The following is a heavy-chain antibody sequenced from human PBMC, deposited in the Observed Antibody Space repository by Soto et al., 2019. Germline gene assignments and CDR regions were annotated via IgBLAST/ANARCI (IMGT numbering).Heavy chain of an antibody. CDR2: IVPIFGTK. Sequence: QVQLVQSGAEVQKPGSSVKVSCKPSGGSFSSHAVSWVRQAPGQGLEWVGGIVPIFGTKHYAEKFQGRVTTTADKSTSTVYMYLSSLKSEDTAVYFCARDRRDQTIFVMVGYFDLWGGSTLVSVSS. CDR1: GGSFSSHA. CDR3: ARDRRDQTIFVMVGYFDL. D-gene: IGHD3-3*01. V-gene: IGHV1-69*06. J-gene: IGHJ2*01.